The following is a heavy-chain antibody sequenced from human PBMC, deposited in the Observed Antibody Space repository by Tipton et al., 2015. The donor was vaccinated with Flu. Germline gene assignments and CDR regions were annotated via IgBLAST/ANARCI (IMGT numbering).Heavy chain of an antibody. Sequence: QLVQSGAEVKKPGSSVKVSCKASGGTFSSYAISWVRQAPGQGLEWMGGIIPIFGTANYAQKFQGRVTITADESTSTAYMELSSLRSEDTAVYYCASCSGGSCYFTSGYFQHWGQGTLVTVSS. D-gene: IGHD2-15*01. CDR2: IIPIFGTA. CDR1: GGTFSSYA. CDR3: ASCSGGSCYFTSGYFQH. J-gene: IGHJ1*01. V-gene: IGHV1-69*01.